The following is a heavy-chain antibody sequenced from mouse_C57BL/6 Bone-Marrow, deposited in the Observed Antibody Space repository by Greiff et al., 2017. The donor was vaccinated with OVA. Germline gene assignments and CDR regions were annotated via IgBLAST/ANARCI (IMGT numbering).Heavy chain of an antibody. CDR1: GFPFSSYA. Sequence: EVQRVESGGGLVKPGGSLKLSCAASGFPFSSYAMSWVRQTPEKRLEWVATISDGGSYTYYPDNVKGRFTISRDNAKNNLYLQMSHLKSEDTAMYYCAREDGYYAMDYWGQGTSVTVSS. J-gene: IGHJ4*01. CDR3: AREDGYYAMDY. CDR2: ISDGGSYT. D-gene: IGHD2-3*01. V-gene: IGHV5-4*01.